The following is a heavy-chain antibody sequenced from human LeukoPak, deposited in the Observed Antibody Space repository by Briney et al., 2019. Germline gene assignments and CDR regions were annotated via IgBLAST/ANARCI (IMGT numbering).Heavy chain of an antibody. CDR3: ARRRYYDGSGYLE. Sequence: SETLSLTCSVSGDSVSRSDSYWDWIRQPPVKGLEWIGTIYYSGRTYYSPSLKSRVTMSVDPSNNQFSLNLRSVSAADTALYYCARRRYYDGSGYLEWGQGTLLSVSS. D-gene: IGHD3-22*01. V-gene: IGHV4-39*01. J-gene: IGHJ1*01. CDR2: IYYSGRT. CDR1: GDSVSRSDSY.